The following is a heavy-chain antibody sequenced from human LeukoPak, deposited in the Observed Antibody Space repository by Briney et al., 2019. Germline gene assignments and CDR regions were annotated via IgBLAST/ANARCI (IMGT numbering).Heavy chain of an antibody. Sequence: GASVKVSCKASGGTFSSYAISWVRQAPGQGLEWMGWINPNSGGTNYAQKFQGRVTMTRDTSISTAYMELSRLRSDDTAVYYCARDWRVLQQLPPSRGFDPWGQGTLVTVSS. CDR1: GGTFSSYA. V-gene: IGHV1-2*02. D-gene: IGHD6-13*01. J-gene: IGHJ5*02. CDR2: INPNSGGT. CDR3: ARDWRVLQQLPPSRGFDP.